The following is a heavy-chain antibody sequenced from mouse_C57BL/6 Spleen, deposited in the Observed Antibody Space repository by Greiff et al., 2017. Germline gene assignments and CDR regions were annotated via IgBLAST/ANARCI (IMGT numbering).Heavy chain of an antibody. CDR2: ISDGGSYT. Sequence: EVNLVESGGGLVKPGGSLKLSCAASGFTFSSYAMSWVRQTPEKRLEWVATISDGGSYTYYPDNVKGRFTISRDNAKNTLYLQRSHLKSEDTAMYYCARDYYCSGYWGQGTTLTVSS. J-gene: IGHJ2*01. D-gene: IGHD1-1*01. V-gene: IGHV5-4*03. CDR1: GFTFSSYA. CDR3: ARDYYCSGY.